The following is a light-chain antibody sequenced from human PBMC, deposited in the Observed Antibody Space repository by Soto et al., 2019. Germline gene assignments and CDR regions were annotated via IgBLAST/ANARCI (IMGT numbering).Light chain of an antibody. J-gene: IGLJ1*01. CDR3: SSYTSSSTL. Sequence: QSALTQPASVSGSPGQSITISCTGTSSGVGGYNYVSWYQQHPGKAPKLMIYAVTDRPSGVSSRFSGSKSGNTASLTISGLQAEDEADYYCSSYTSSSTLFGTGTKLTVL. V-gene: IGLV2-14*01. CDR1: SSGVGGYNY. CDR2: AVT.